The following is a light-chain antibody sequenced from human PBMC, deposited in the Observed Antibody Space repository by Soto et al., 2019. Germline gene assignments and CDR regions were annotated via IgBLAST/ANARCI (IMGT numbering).Light chain of an antibody. V-gene: IGKV1-5*01. Sequence: DIQMTQSPSPLSASVGDRVTITCRASQSISTYLNWYQQKPGKAPKLLIYGASSLQSGVPSRFSGSGSGTEFSLTISSLQPDDFATYYCHPYNSDSPWTFGQGTKVDI. J-gene: IGKJ1*01. CDR2: GAS. CDR1: QSISTY. CDR3: HPYNSDSPWT.